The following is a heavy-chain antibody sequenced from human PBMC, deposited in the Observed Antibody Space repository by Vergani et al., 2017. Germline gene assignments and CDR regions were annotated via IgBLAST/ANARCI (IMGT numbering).Heavy chain of an antibody. CDR3: GRGSDNYN. V-gene: IGHV3-23*01. J-gene: IGHJ4*02. CDR1: GFPFRSHA. Sequence: EVQLLQSEGAVVQPGGSLRLSCVASGFPFRSHAMSWVRQGRGKGLEWVSSIKNTGDSTHYADAVTGRFTISRDNSKNTLHLQMNSLRVEDPAVYYCGRGSDNYNWGQGTLVTVSS. CDR2: IKNTGDST. D-gene: IGHD5-24*01.